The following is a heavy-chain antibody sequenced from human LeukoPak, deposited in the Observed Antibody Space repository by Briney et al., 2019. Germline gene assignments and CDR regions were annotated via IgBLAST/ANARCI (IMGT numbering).Heavy chain of an antibody. CDR1: GFTFSSYA. V-gene: IGHV3-23*01. Sequence: PGGSLRLSCAASGFTFSSYAMSWVRQAPGKGLEWVSAISGSGGSTYYADSVKGRFTISRDNSKNTLYLQMNSLTAEDTAVYYGAKGSGDYTLIGYWGQGTLVTVSS. J-gene: IGHJ4*02. CDR3: AKGSGDYTLIGY. D-gene: IGHD4-17*01. CDR2: ISGSGGST.